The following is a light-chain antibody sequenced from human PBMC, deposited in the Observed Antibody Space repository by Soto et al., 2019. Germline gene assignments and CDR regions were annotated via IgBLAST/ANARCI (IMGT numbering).Light chain of an antibody. CDR2: KDS. CDR3: QQSYSTLIT. CDR1: QSISTY. J-gene: IGKJ5*01. Sequence: DVQMTQSPSSLSASVGDRVTITCRASQSISTYLAWYQQKPGEAPKLLIYKDSTLETGVPSRFSGSGSGTELNLTISRLQPDGFATYYCQQSYSTLITFGQGTRLEIK. V-gene: IGKV1-5*03.